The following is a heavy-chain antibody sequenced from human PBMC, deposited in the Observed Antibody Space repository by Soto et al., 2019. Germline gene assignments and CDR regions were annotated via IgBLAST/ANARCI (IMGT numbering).Heavy chain of an antibody. J-gene: IGHJ4*02. Sequence: SETLSLTCTVSGGSISSSSYYWGWIRQPPGKGLEWIGSIYYSGSTYYNPSLKSRVTISVDTSKNQFSLKLSSVTAADTAVYYCARDVGAYYYFDYWGQGTLVTVSS. CDR2: IYYSGST. CDR3: ARDVGAYYYFDY. V-gene: IGHV4-39*07. CDR1: GGSISSSSYY. D-gene: IGHD1-26*01.